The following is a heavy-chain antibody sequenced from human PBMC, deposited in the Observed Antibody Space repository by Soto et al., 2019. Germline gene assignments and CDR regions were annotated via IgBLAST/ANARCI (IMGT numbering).Heavy chain of an antibody. V-gene: IGHV1-3*01. CDR3: GRSVVGATGEILYNAMDV. D-gene: IGHD1-26*01. CDR2: INAANGDT. CDR1: GYTFTSYA. J-gene: IGHJ6*01. Sequence: ASVKVSCKASGYTFTSYALHWVRQARGERLEWMGWINAANGDTKYSKKFQGRVTITRDTSASTGYMELSSLRSEDTAVYFCGRSVVGATGEILYNAMDVWGQGTAVTVSS.